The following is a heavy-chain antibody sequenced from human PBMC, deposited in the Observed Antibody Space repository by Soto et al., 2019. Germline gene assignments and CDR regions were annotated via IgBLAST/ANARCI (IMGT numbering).Heavy chain of an antibody. V-gene: IGHV3-23*01. CDR1: GFTFSSYD. J-gene: IGHJ6*02. D-gene: IGHD6-19*01. Sequence: EVQLLESGGGLVQPGGSLRLSCAASGFTFSSYDMSWVRQAAGKGLECVSTISGSGGNTYYADSVRGRFTISRDNSKNTLYLHINSLSAEDTAVYYCAKGRAPSGWYPPYYYGMDVWGQGTTVTVSS. CDR3: AKGRAPSGWYPPYYYGMDV. CDR2: ISGSGGNT.